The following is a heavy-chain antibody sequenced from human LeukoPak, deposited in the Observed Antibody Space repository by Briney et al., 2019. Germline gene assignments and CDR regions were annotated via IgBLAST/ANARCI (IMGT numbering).Heavy chain of an antibody. V-gene: IGHV1-18*01. J-gene: IGHJ4*02. CDR3: ARDLDQYSGRFGGFGHDF. CDR2: ISAYNGNT. Sequence: ASVKVSCKASGYTFTSYGINWVRRAPGQGLEWMGWISAYNGNTNYAQKFQGRVTMTTDTSTSTAYMDLRSLRSDDTAVYYCARDLDQYSGRFGGFGHDFWGQGTLVTVSS. D-gene: IGHD1-26*01. CDR1: GYTFTSYG.